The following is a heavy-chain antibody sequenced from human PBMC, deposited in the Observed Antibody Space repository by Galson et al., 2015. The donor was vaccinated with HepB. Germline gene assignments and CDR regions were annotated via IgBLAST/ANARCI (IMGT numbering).Heavy chain of an antibody. CDR1: GFTVGASY. J-gene: IGHJ5*02. CDR3: ARAGPYGGKGNWFDP. CDR2: IYDGGSI. D-gene: IGHD4-23*01. V-gene: IGHV3-66*02. Sequence: SLRLSCAASGFTVGASYMSWVRQAPGKGLEWVSVIYDGGSIYYADFAKGRFTISRDNSTNTLYLQMSGLSAEDTAVYYCARAGPYGGKGNWFDPWGQGTLVTVSS.